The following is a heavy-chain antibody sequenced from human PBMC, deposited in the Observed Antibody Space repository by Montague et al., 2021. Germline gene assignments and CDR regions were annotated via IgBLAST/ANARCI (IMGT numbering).Heavy chain of an antibody. CDR1: GGSISSSSYY. J-gene: IGHJ6*02. CDR3: VVTPSLYYHGMDV. D-gene: IGHD4-23*01. Sequence: SETLSLTCTVSGGSISSSSYYWGWIRQPPGKGLEWIGSIYYSGSTYYNPSLKSRLTMSVDTSKNQFSLKLSSVTAADTAVYHGVVTPSLYYHGMDVWGQGTTVTVSS. CDR2: IYYSGST. V-gene: IGHV4-39*01.